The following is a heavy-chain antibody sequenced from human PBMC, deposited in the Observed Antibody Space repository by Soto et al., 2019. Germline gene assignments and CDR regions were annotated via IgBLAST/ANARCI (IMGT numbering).Heavy chain of an antibody. Sequence: QVQLVQSGAEVKKPGASVKVSCKASGYTFTSYGISWVRQAPGQGLEWMGWISAYNGNTNYAQKLQGRVTMTTDTSTSTAYMELRSLRSDDTAVYYYARVPAVAGPWGYYYYGMDVWGQGTTVTVSS. CDR3: ARVPAVAGPWGYYYYGMDV. V-gene: IGHV1-18*01. CDR2: ISAYNGNT. CDR1: GYTFTSYG. D-gene: IGHD6-19*01. J-gene: IGHJ6*02.